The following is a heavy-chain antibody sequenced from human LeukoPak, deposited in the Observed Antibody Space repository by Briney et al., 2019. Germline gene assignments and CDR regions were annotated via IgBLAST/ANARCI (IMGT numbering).Heavy chain of an antibody. D-gene: IGHD2-2*01. CDR1: GYTFTSYD. V-gene: IGHV1-3*01. CDR3: ASSTRYCSSTSCYGYYGMDV. CDR2: INAGNGNT. Sequence: ASVTVSCTASGYTFTSYDINWVRQATGQGLEWMGWINAGNGNTKYSQKFQGRVTITRDTSASTAYMELSSLRSEDTAVYYCASSTRYCSSTSCYGYYGMDVWGQGTTVTVSS. J-gene: IGHJ6*02.